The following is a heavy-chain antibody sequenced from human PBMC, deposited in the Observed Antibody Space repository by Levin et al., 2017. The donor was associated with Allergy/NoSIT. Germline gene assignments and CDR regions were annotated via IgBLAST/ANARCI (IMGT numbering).Heavy chain of an antibody. CDR1: GGSISDDSYY. V-gene: IGHV4-39*07. D-gene: IGHD2/OR15-2a*01. Sequence: PSETLSLTCTVSGGSISDDSYYWAWVRQPPGKGLEWIGSIYYDGSAYYNPSLKTRLTISVDTSKNQFSLRLNSVTAADTAVYYCAGEPNSPYYYHHGLDVWGQGTTVTVSS. CDR3: AGEPNSPYYYHHGLDV. J-gene: IGHJ6*02. CDR2: IYYDGSA.